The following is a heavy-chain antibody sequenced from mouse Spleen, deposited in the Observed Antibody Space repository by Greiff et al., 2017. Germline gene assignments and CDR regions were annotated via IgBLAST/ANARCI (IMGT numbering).Heavy chain of an antibody. CDR3: ARRVTTVVGKGAMDY. J-gene: IGHJ4*01. CDR2: ISYDGSN. Sequence: EVKLQESGPGLVKPSQSLSLTCSVTGYSITSGYYWNWIRQFPGNKLEWMGYISYDGSNNYNPSLKNRISITRDTSKNQFFLKLNSVTTEDTATYYCARRVTTVVGKGAMDYWGQGTSVTVSS. D-gene: IGHD1-1*01. V-gene: IGHV3-6*01. CDR1: GYSITSGYY.